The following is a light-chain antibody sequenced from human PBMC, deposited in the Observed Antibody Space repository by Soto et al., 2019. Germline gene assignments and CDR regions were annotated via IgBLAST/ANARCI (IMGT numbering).Light chain of an antibody. CDR1: SSDVGSYDY. Sequence: QSALTQPASVSGSPGQSITISCTGTSSDVGSYDYVSWYQQHPGKAPKLIIYEVSNRPSGVSNRFSGSKSGNTASLTISGLQAEDETDYYCSSYTSFGTLVFGGGTQLTVL. J-gene: IGLJ2*01. CDR3: SSYTSFGTLV. V-gene: IGLV2-14*01. CDR2: EVS.